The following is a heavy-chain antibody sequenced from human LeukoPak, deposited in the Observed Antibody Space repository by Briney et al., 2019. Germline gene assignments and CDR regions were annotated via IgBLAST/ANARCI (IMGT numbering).Heavy chain of an antibody. J-gene: IGHJ4*02. V-gene: IGHV3-30-3*01. Sequence: PGRSLILSCAAAGFTFSSYSMHWFRQAPGRGLEWVAVISYDGSNKYYADSVKGRFTISRDNSKNTLYLQMNSLRAEDTAVYYCAKGGYCSSTSCYLNDYWGQGTLVTVSS. CDR3: AKGGYCSSTSCYLNDY. CDR2: ISYDGSNK. CDR1: GFTFSSYS. D-gene: IGHD2-2*01.